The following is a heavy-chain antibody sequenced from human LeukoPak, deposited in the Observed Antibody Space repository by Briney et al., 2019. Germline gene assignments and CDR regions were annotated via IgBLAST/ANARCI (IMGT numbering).Heavy chain of an antibody. Sequence: VGNLRLSCAASGLTFSTNDMSWVRQAPRKGLEVVSILSVIGGSTNYADSVKGRFTSSRDNAKNTLYLQMNSLRAEDSAVYYCAKGGWLEYWGQGTLVTVSS. J-gene: IGHJ4*02. D-gene: IGHD6-19*01. CDR1: GLTFSTND. CDR3: AKGGWLEY. CDR2: LSVIGGST. V-gene: IGHV3-23*01.